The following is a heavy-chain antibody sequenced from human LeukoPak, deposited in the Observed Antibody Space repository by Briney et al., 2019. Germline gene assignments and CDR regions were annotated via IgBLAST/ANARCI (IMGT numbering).Heavy chain of an antibody. CDR3: VRGSAAIAPALGS. D-gene: IGHD2-2*02. CDR2: INGDGSYT. CDR1: GFTFSSYW. Sequence: GGSLRLSCVASGFTFSSYWMYWVRQGLGKGLVWVSRINGDGSYTDYAESVKGGFTFSRDNAKNTLYLQTNSLRAEDTAVYYCVRGSAAIAPALGSWGQGTLVTVSS. J-gene: IGHJ5*02. V-gene: IGHV3-74*01.